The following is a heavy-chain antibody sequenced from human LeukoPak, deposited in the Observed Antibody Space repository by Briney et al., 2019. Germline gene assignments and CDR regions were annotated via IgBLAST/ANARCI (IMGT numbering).Heavy chain of an antibody. CDR1: GGSISSYY. V-gene: IGHV4-4*07. CDR3: AREGLVGATQYFDY. CDR2: IYTSGST. Sequence: SETLSLTCTVSGGSISSYYWSWLRQPAGKGLEWVGRIYTSGSTNYNPSLKSRVTISVDTSKKQFSLKLSSVTAADTAVYYCAREGLVGATQYFDYWGQGTLVTVSS. J-gene: IGHJ4*02. D-gene: IGHD1-26*01.